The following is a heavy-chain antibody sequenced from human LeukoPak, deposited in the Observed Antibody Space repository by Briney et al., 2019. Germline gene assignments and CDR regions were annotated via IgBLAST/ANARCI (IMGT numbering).Heavy chain of an antibody. CDR1: GGTFSSYA. CDR3: AGYDGSGYYLWYFDY. CDR2: IIPIFGTA. J-gene: IGHJ4*02. V-gene: IGHV1-69*13. D-gene: IGHD3-22*01. Sequence: SVKVSCKASGGTFSSYAISWVRQAPGQGLEWMGGIIPIFGTANYAQKFQGRVTITADESTSTAYMELSSLRSEDTAVYYCAGYDGSGYYLWYFDYWGQGTLVTVSS.